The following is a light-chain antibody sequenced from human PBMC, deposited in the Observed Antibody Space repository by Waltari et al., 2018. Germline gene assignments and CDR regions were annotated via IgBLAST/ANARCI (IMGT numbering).Light chain of an antibody. CDR1: QSVSAN. CDR3: QQYNNWPPWT. V-gene: IGKV3-15*01. Sequence: EITMTQSPGTLSVSPGEKATLSCRASQSVSANIAWYQQKPGQAPRLLIYGASTRAPGIPARFSGSGSGTEFTLNISSVQSEDFGLYYCQQYNNWPPWTFGQGTKVDIK. CDR2: GAS. J-gene: IGKJ1*01.